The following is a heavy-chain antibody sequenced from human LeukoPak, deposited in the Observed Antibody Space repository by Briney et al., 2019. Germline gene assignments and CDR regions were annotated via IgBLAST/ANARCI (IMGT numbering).Heavy chain of an antibody. D-gene: IGHD3-3*01. Sequence: GGSLRLSCTASGFTFSSYGMHWVRQAPGKGLEWVAVISYDGSNKYYADSVKGRFTISRDNSKNTLYLQMNSLRAEDTAVYYCAKDRLTLRFLEWLFVSWGQGTLVTVSS. J-gene: IGHJ4*02. CDR1: GFTFSSYG. CDR3: AKDRLTLRFLEWLFVS. CDR2: ISYDGSNK. V-gene: IGHV3-30*18.